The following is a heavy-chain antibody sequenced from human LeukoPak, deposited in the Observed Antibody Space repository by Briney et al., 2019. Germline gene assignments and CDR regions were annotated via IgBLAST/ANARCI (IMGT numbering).Heavy chain of an antibody. V-gene: IGHV4-59*01. CDR1: GGSIRSYY. D-gene: IGHD6-19*01. CDR3: ARVLPYSSGWGVDY. CDR2: IYYTGST. Sequence: SETLSLTCTVSGGSIRSYYWSWIRQPPGKGLEWIGYIYYTGSTNYNPSLKSRVTISVDTSKNQFSLNLISVTAADTAVYYCARVLPYSSGWGVDYWGQGALITVSS. J-gene: IGHJ4*02.